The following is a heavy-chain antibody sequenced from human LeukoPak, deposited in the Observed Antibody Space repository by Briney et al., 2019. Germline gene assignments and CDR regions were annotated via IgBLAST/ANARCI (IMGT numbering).Heavy chain of an antibody. CDR3: ARIASDRSGTNHY. CDR1: GYIFSSYG. J-gene: IGHJ4*02. CDR2: ISAYNGNT. D-gene: IGHD3-10*01. Sequence: ASVKVSCKASGYIFSSYGIIWVRQAPGQGLEWMGWISAYNGNTKSAQNLQGRVIMTTDTSTNIAHMELRSLRSDDKSVYYCARIASDRSGTNHYWGQGTQVIVSS. V-gene: IGHV1-18*01.